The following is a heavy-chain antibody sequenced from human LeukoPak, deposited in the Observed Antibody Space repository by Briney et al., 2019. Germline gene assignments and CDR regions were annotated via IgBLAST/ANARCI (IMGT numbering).Heavy chain of an antibody. CDR1: GGSISSYY. J-gene: IGHJ5*02. D-gene: IGHD3-10*01. Sequence: SETLSLTCTVSGGSISSYYWSWIRQPPGKGLEWIGYIYHSGSTYYNPSLKSRVTISVDRSKNQFSLKLSSVTAADTAVYYCARGEYYGSGSSPGGWFDPWGQGTLVTVSS. CDR2: IYHSGST. V-gene: IGHV4-59*12. CDR3: ARGEYYGSGSSPGGWFDP.